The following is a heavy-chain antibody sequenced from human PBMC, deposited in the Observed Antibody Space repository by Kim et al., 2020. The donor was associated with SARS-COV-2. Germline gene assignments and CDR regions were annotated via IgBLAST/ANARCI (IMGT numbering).Heavy chain of an antibody. J-gene: IGHJ2*01. V-gene: IGHV3-72*01. CDR2: IRNKANRYTT. CDR1: GFSFSAHF. Sequence: GGSLRLSCAASGFSFSAHFMIWVRQAPGKGLEWLGRIRNKANRYTTEYAASVKGSFTISRDDSNSSLYLQMNSLTVEDTAMYFCVRDSQVSRYFDLWGRGTLVAVSS. CDR3: VRDSQVSRYFDL.